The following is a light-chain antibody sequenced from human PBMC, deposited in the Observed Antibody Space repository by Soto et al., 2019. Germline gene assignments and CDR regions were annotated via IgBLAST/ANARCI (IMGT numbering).Light chain of an antibody. CDR3: YSYAGSNTYYV. Sequence: ETRSDVGSYDLVSWYQQHPGKAPKLIIYEVTKRPSGVSDRFSGSKSGNTASLTISGLQAEDEADYYRYSYAGSNTYYVFGTGTKVTVL. CDR2: EVT. J-gene: IGLJ1*01. CDR1: RSDVGSYDL. V-gene: IGLV2-23*02.